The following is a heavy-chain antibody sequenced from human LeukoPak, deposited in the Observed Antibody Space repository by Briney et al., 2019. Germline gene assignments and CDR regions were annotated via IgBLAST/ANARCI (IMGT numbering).Heavy chain of an antibody. V-gene: IGHV3-30*04. J-gene: IGHJ5*02. Sequence: GRSLRLSCAASGFTFSSYAMHWVRQAPGKGLEWEAVISYDGSNKYYADSVKGRFTISRDNSKNTLYLQMNSLRAEDTAVYYCARARIAVAGTGNWFDPWGQGTLFTVSS. D-gene: IGHD6-19*01. CDR1: GFTFSSYA. CDR2: ISYDGSNK. CDR3: ARARIAVAGTGNWFDP.